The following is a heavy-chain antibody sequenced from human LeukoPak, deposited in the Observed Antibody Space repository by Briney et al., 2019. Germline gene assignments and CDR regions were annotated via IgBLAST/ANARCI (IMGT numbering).Heavy chain of an antibody. CDR1: GFTFSSYS. J-gene: IGHJ6*03. CDR3: ARDHAALYYYVDV. CDR2: ISSSSSYI. D-gene: IGHD2-15*01. Sequence: GGSLRLSCAASGFTFSSYSMHCVRQAPGKGLEWVSSISSSSSYIYYADAVKGRFTICRDNAKNSLYMQMNSLRAEDTAVYYCARDHAALYYYVDVWGKGTTVTVSS. V-gene: IGHV3-21*01.